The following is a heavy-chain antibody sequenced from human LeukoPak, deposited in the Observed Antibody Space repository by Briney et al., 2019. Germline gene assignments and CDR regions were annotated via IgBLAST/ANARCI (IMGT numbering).Heavy chain of an antibody. CDR1: GGSISSSSYY. Sequence: SETLSLTCTVSGGSISSSSYYWGWVRQPPGKGLEWIGSIYYSGSPYYNPSLKSRLTISVDTSKNQFSLKLSSVTAADTAVYYCARGRSRPEYYFDYWGQGTLVTVSS. J-gene: IGHJ4*02. CDR3: ARGRSRPEYYFDY. CDR2: IYYSGSP. V-gene: IGHV4-39*07.